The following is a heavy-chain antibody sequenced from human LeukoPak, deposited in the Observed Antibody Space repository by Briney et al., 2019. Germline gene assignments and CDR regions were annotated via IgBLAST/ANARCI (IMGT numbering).Heavy chain of an antibody. CDR3: ASGFLGDYYDSSGYQAPRD. J-gene: IGHJ4*02. CDR1: GGSISSYY. D-gene: IGHD3-22*01. V-gene: IGHV4-59*01. CDR2: IYYSGST. Sequence: PSETLSLTCTVSGGSISSYYWSWIWQPPGKGLEWIGYIYYSGSTNYNPSLKSRVTISVDTSKNQFSLKLSSVTAADTAVYYCASGFLGDYYDSSGYQAPRDWGQGTLVTVSS.